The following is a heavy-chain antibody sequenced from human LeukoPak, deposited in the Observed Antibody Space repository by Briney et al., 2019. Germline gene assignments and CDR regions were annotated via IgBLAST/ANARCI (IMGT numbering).Heavy chain of an antibody. Sequence: YPGGSLRLSCAASGFTFSSYAMHWVRQAPGKGLEWVAVISYDGSNKYYADSVKGRFTISRDNSKNTLYLQMNSLRAEDTAVYYCARVSSSSWQAYDNWGQGTLVTVSS. D-gene: IGHD6-13*01. CDR1: GFTFSSYA. J-gene: IGHJ4*02. CDR2: ISYDGSNK. V-gene: IGHV3-30*14. CDR3: ARVSSSSWQAYDN.